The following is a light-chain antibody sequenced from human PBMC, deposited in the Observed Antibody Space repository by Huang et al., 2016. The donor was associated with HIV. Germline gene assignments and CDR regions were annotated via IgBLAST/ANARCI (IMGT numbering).Light chain of an antibody. CDR3: QQYNNWPPMYT. CDR1: QSVSSN. V-gene: IGKV3-15*01. Sequence: EIVMTQSPATLSVSPGERATLSCRASQSVSSNLAWYQQKPGQAPRLLIYGASPRATGIPARFSALGSGTEFTLTISSLQSEDFAVYYCQQYNNWPPMYTFGQGTNLGIK. J-gene: IGKJ2*01. CDR2: GAS.